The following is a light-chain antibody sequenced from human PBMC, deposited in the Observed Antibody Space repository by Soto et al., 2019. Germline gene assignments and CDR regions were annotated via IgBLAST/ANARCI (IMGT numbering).Light chain of an antibody. V-gene: IGKV1-5*03. CDR2: KAS. Sequence: DIQMTQSPSTLSGSVGDRVTITCRASQTIXXXLAWYQQKPEKAPKLLIYKASTLKSGVPSRFSGSGSGTEFTLTISSLQPDDFATYYCQHYNSYSEAFGQGTKVELK. CDR3: QHYNSYSEA. CDR1: QTIXXX. J-gene: IGKJ1*01.